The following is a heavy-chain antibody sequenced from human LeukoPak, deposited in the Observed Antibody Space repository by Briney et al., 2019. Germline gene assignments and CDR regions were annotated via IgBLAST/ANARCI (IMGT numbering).Heavy chain of an antibody. CDR2: ISSSSSYI. CDR3: ARDRGRGYCSSTSCYRYAFDI. J-gene: IGHJ3*02. V-gene: IGHV3-21*01. D-gene: IGHD2-2*01. Sequence: GGSLRLSCGASGFTFSSYSMNWVRQAPGKGLEWVSSISSSSSYIYYADSVKGRFTISRDNAKNSLYLQMNSLRAEDTAVYYCARDRGRGYCSSTSCYRYAFDIWGQGTMVTVSS. CDR1: GFTFSSYS.